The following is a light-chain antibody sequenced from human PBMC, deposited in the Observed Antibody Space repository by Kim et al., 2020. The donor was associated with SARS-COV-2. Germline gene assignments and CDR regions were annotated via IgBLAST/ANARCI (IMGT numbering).Light chain of an antibody. Sequence: SYELTQPPSVSVAPGKTARITCGGNNIGSKSVHWYQQKPGRAPVLVIYYDNDRPSGIPERFSGSNSGNTATLTISRVEAGDEADYYCQVWDSSSDHPVFGGGTQLTVL. CDR2: YDN. CDR3: QVWDSSSDHPV. V-gene: IGLV3-21*04. J-gene: IGLJ2*01. CDR1: NIGSKS.